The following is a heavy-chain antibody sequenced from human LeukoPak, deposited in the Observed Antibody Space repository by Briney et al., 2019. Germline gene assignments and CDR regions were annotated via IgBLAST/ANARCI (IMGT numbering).Heavy chain of an antibody. CDR2: LSGSGDNR. V-gene: IGHV3-11*01. Sequence: PGGSLRLSCEASGFTFTDYYMAWIRQAPGEGLEWVAYLSGSGDNRYYADSMKGRFTISRDNAKSSVYLEMHGLRPEDTALYYCARGESGFDIWGQGTMVSASS. CDR3: ARGESGFDI. CDR1: GFTFTDYY. D-gene: IGHD1-26*01. J-gene: IGHJ3*02.